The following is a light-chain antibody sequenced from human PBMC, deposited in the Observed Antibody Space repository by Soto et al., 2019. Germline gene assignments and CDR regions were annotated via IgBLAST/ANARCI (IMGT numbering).Light chain of an antibody. V-gene: IGLV2-18*01. CDR1: SSDVGDYNH. Sequence: QSALTQPPSVSGSPGQSVTISCTGTSSDVGDYNHVSWYQQSPGTVPKLIIYEVSSRPSGVPDRFSGSKSGNTASLTISGLQAEDEADYYCHLYTSSNTYVFGTGTKLTVL. CDR2: EVS. J-gene: IGLJ1*01. CDR3: HLYTSSNTYV.